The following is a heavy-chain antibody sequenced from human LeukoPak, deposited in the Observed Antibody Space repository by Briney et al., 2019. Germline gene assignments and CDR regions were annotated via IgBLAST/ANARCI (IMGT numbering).Heavy chain of an antibody. Sequence: GGSLRLSCAASGFTFSSYAMSWVRQAPGKGLEWVSSIRCSGGSTYYADSVKGRFTISRDNSKNTLYLQMNSLRAEDTAVYYCAKDGAVAGSGPYYFDYWGQGTLVTVSS. CDR3: AKDGAVAGSGPYYFDY. CDR1: GFTFSSYA. CDR2: IRCSGGST. V-gene: IGHV3-23*01. D-gene: IGHD6-19*01. J-gene: IGHJ4*02.